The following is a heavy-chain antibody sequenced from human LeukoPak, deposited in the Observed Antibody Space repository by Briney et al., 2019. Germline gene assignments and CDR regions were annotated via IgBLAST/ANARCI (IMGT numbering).Heavy chain of an antibody. CDR3: RSSPNYYDSSGYSDY. CDR2: ISYDGSNK. D-gene: IGHD3-22*01. CDR1: GFTFSNAW. Sequence: GGSLRLSCAASGFTFSNAWMSWVRQAPGKGLEWVAVISYDGSNKYYADSVKGRFTISRDNSKNTLYLQMNSLRAEDTAVYYCRSSPNYYDSSGYSDYWGQGTLVTVSS. V-gene: IGHV3-30*03. J-gene: IGHJ4*02.